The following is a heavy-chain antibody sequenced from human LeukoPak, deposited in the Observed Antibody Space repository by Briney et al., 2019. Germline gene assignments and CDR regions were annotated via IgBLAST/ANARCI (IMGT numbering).Heavy chain of an antibody. CDR2: IIPIFGTA. V-gene: IGHV1-69*06. CDR3: ARGGPGLRYFDWLLSRVFFMDV. J-gene: IGHJ6*03. Sequence: SSVKVSCKSSGGTVSIYAISWVRQPPGQGLEWMGGIIPIFGTANYSQKFQARVTITADKTTKKPDLELSSLRSEDTAVYYCARGGPGLRYFDWLLSRVFFMDVWGKGTTVTVSS. D-gene: IGHD3-9*01. CDR1: GGTVSIYA.